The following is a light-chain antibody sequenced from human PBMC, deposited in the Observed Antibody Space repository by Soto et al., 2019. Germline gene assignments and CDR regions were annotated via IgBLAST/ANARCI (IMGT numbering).Light chain of an antibody. V-gene: IGKV3-15*01. CDR1: QSVSSN. CDR3: QQNKDWPGT. CDR2: GAS. Sequence: EIVMTHSPATLSVSPWEIATLSCRASQSVSSNLAWYQQKPGQAPRLLIYGASTRATGIPARFSGSGSGTEFTLTISSLQSEDFGVYYCQQNKDWPGTFGQGTKVDIK. J-gene: IGKJ1*01.